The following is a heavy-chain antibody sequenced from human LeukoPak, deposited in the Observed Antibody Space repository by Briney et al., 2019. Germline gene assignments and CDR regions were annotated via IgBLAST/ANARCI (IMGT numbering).Heavy chain of an antibody. D-gene: IGHD2-15*01. V-gene: IGHV1-18*01. CDR2: ISAYNGNT. J-gene: IGHJ6*02. Sequence: GASVTVSCKASGYTFTSYGISWVRQAPGQGLEWMGWISAYNGNTNYAQKLQGRVTMTTDTSTRTAYMELRSLRSDDTAVYYCARDVPCSGGSCRYSFYYYYGMDVWGQGTTVTVSS. CDR1: GYTFTSYG. CDR3: ARDVPCSGGSCRYSFYYYYGMDV.